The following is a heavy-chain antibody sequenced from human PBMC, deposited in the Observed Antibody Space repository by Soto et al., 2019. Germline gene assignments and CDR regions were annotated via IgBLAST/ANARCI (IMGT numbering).Heavy chain of an antibody. CDR2: IPSSGGTI. CDR3: ARDGTGVSWSGYFTSFDY. V-gene: IGHV3-48*03. D-gene: IGHD3-3*01. Sequence: EVQLVESGGGLVQPGGSLRLSCAASGFPFSSFEMNWVRQAPGKGPEWVSYIPSSGGTIYYTDSVKVRFTTSRDNAKNSLFLQMNSLRADDTAIYYCARDGTGVSWSGYFTSFDYWGQGTLVTVSS. CDR1: GFPFSSFE. J-gene: IGHJ4*02.